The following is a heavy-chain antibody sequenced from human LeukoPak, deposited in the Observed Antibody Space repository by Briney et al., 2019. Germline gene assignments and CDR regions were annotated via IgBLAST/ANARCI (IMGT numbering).Heavy chain of an antibody. Sequence: ASVKVSCKASGYTFTSYDINWVRQATGQGLEWMGWMNPNSGNTGYAQKFQGRVTMTRNTCISTAYMELSSLRSEDTAVYYCARGLATIKSYYYYGMDVWGQGTTVTVSS. CDR3: ARGLATIKSYYYYGMDV. V-gene: IGHV1-8*01. CDR1: GYTFTSYD. J-gene: IGHJ6*02. D-gene: IGHD5-24*01. CDR2: MNPNSGNT.